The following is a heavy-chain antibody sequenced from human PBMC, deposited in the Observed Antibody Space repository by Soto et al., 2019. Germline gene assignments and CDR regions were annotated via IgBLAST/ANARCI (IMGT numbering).Heavy chain of an antibody. CDR3: ARVYCSSTSCYRNYYYGMDV. Sequence: ELLSLNCTVSGGCMSSGGYYWSWIRQHPGKGWEWIGSIYHSGSTYYNPSLKSRVTISVDTSKNQFSLKLSSVTAADTAVYYCARVYCSSTSCYRNYYYGMDVWGQGTTVTVSS. V-gene: IGHV4-39*07. CDR1: GGCMSSGGYY. CDR2: IYHSGST. J-gene: IGHJ6*02. D-gene: IGHD2-2*01.